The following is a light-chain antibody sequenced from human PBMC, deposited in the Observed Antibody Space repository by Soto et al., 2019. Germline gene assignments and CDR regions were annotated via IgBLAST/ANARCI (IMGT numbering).Light chain of an antibody. J-gene: IGKJ1*01. CDR3: QQDYNLPWT. CDR2: GAS. V-gene: IGKV3D-7*01. Sequence: EIVMTQSPATLSLSPGERATLSCRVSQSVSSSYLSWYQQKPGQAPRLLIYGASTRATGIPARFSGSGSGTDFTLTISSLQPEDFAVYYCQQDYNLPWTFGQGTKVEIK. CDR1: QSVSSSY.